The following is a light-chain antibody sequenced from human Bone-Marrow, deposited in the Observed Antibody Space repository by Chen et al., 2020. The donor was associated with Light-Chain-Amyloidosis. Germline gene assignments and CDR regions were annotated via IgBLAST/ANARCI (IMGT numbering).Light chain of an antibody. CDR3: QVCDRSSDRPV. CDR2: DDS. J-gene: IGLJ3*02. CDR1: NLGSTS. V-gene: IGLV3-21*02. Sequence: SYVLTQPSSVSVALGQTAMIACGGNNLGSTSVHWYQQTPGQAPPLVVYDDSARPSGIPERLSGSNSGTTATLTIGRVEAGDEADYYCQVCDRSSDRPVFGGGTKLTVL.